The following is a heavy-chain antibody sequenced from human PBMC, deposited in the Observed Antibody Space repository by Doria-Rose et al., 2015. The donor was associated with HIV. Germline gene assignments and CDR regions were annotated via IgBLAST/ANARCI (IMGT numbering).Heavy chain of an antibody. D-gene: IGHD1-26*01. Sequence: TTYEINWLRQAAGQGLEWLGWMVPYTGNTGSAQKFQGRLSMTRNNSMDTAYMQLSSLRSEDTAIYYCARVYSGSYISPADFWGQGTLVTVSS. CDR2: MVPYTGNT. CDR3: ARVYSGSYISPADF. CDR1: TTYE. J-gene: IGHJ4*02. V-gene: IGHV1-8*02.